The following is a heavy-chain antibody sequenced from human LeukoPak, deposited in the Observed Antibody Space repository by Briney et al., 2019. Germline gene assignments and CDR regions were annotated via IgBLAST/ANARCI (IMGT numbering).Heavy chain of an antibody. CDR3: ARGTYYDYVWGSYRYYYYYMDV. D-gene: IGHD3-16*02. J-gene: IGHJ6*03. CDR2: IYYSGST. Sequence: SETLSLTCTVSGGSISSYYWSWIRQPPGKGLEWIGYIYYSGSTNYNPSLKSRVTISVDTSKNQFSLKLSSVTAADTAVYYCARGTYYDYVWGSYRYYYYYMDVWGKGTTVTISS. CDR1: GGSISSYY. V-gene: IGHV4-59*01.